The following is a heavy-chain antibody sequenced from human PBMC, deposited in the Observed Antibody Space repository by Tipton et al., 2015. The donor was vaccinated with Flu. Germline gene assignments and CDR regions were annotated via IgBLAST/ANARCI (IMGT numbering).Heavy chain of an antibody. J-gene: IGHJ5*02. Sequence: SLRLSCAASGFTFSDYYMSWVRQAPGKGLEWVSYISGTGKTIYYADSVKGRFAISRDNGKNSLYLQMNSLRADDTAVYYCARESPTTVSHTGPWRGNWFDPWGQGTLVTVSS. CDR3: ARESPTTVSHTGPWRGNWFDP. D-gene: IGHD1-1*01. CDR1: GFTFSDYY. V-gene: IGHV3-11*01. CDR2: ISGTGKTI.